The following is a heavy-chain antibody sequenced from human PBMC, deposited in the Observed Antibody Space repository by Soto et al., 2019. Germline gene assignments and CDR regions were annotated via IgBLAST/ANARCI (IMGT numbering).Heavy chain of an antibody. CDR2: ISGSGGST. CDR3: ANEMDVFDYYDSSGYIPYFDY. V-gene: IGHV3-23*01. Sequence: PGGSLRLSCAASGFTFSSYAMSWVRQAPGKGLEWVSAISGSGGSTYYADSVKGRFTISRDNSKNTLYLQMNSLRAEDTAVYYCANEMDVFDYYDSSGYIPYFDYWGQGTLVTVSS. CDR1: GFTFSSYA. D-gene: IGHD3-22*01. J-gene: IGHJ4*02.